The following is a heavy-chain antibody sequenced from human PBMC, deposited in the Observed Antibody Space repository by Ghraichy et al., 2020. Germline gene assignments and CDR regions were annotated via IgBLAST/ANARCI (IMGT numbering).Heavy chain of an antibody. CDR1: GGSISSYY. Sequence: SETLSLTCTVSGGSISSYYWSWIRQPPGKGLDWIGYIYYSGSTNYNPSLKSRVTISVDTSKNQFSLKLSSVTAADTAVYYCARDRRDYNGPGGYYYGMDVWGQGTTVTVSS. D-gene: IGHD4-11*01. CDR3: ARDRRDYNGPGGYYYGMDV. CDR2: IYYSGST. J-gene: IGHJ6*02. V-gene: IGHV4-59*01.